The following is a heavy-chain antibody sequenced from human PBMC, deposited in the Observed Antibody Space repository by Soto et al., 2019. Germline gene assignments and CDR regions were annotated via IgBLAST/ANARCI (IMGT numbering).Heavy chain of an antibody. CDR2: LSGSGDST. D-gene: IGHD5-18*01. CDR1: GFTFSNYA. J-gene: IGHJ4*02. CDR3: AKGGPLRGYSYGTKGDFDY. V-gene: IGHV3-23*01. Sequence: EVQLLESGGGLVQPGGSLRLSCAASGFTFSNYAMNWVRQAPGKGLEWVSTLSGSGDSTYYADSVKGRLTISRHNSKNMVYLQMNSLRAEDTAVYYCAKGGPLRGYSYGTKGDFDYWGQGTLVTVSS.